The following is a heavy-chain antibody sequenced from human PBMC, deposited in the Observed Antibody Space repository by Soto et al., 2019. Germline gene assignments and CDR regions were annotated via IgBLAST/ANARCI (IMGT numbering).Heavy chain of an antibody. CDR3: ATNWDYYDSSGYINYFDY. CDR2: IIPIFGTA. CDR1: GGTFSSYA. J-gene: IGHJ4*02. Sequence: QVQLVQSGAEVKKPGSSVKVSCKASGGTFSSYAISWVRQAPGQGLEWMGGIIPIFGTANYAQKFQGRVTITADESTSTAYMELSSLRSEDTAVYYCATNWDYYDSSGYINYFDYWGQGTLDTVSS. V-gene: IGHV1-69*01. D-gene: IGHD3-22*01.